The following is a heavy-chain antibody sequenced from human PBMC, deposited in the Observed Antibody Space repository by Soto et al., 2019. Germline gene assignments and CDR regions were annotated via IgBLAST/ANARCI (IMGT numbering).Heavy chain of an antibody. CDR2: IYWDDDK. CDR1: GFSLTTSGVG. J-gene: IGHJ4*02. D-gene: IGHD3-3*01. V-gene: IGHV2-5*02. CDR3: AHIVLRTVFGLVTTTAIYFDF. Sequence: QITLNESGPTQVKPRQTLTLTCTFSGFSLTTSGVGVGWIRQSPGKAPEWLALIYWDDDKRYSPSLKRRLTITKDTSKNQVVLTMADLDPAYTVTYYCAHIVLRTVFGLVTTTAIYFDFWGQGTPVAVSS.